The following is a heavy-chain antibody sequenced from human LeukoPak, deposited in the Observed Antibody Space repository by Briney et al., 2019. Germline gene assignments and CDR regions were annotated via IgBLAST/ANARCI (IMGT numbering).Heavy chain of an antibody. CDR2: ISSSGRTT. J-gene: IGHJ6*02. V-gene: IGHV3-48*03. CDR3: ARVATAGTTFYYGMDV. D-gene: IGHD6-13*01. Sequence: GGSLRLSCAASGFTFSSYEVNWVRQAPGKGLEWVSYISSSGRTTHYADSVKGRFTISRDNAKDSLHLQMNSLRAEDTAVYYCARVATAGTTFYYGMDVWGQGTTVTVSS. CDR1: GFTFSSYE.